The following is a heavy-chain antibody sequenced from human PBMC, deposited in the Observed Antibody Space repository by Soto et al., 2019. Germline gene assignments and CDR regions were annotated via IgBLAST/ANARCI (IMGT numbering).Heavy chain of an antibody. V-gene: IGHV3-48*03. CDR1: GFTFSSYE. CDR2: ISSSGSTI. D-gene: IGHD3-3*01. Sequence: QTGGSLRLSCAASGFTFSSYEMNWVRQAPGKGLEWISYISSSGSTIYYADSVKGRFTISRDNAKNSLYLQMNSLRAEDTAVYYCARDGEGSTIFGVVIINAFDYWGQGTLVTVSS. J-gene: IGHJ4*02. CDR3: ARDGEGSTIFGVVIINAFDY.